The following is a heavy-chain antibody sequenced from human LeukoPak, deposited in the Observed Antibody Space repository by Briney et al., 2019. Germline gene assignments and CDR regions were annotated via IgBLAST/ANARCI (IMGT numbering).Heavy chain of an antibody. V-gene: IGHV4-31*03. CDR3: ARSPGGGPGTFDY. CDR2: IYYSGST. D-gene: IGHD3-10*01. CDR1: DGSISSGGYY. Sequence: PSQTLSLTCTVSDGSISSGGYYWSWIRQHPGKGLEWIGYIYYSGSTYYNPSLKSRVTISVDTSKNQFSLKLSSVTAADTAVYYCARSPGGGPGTFDYWGQGTLVTVSS. J-gene: IGHJ4*02.